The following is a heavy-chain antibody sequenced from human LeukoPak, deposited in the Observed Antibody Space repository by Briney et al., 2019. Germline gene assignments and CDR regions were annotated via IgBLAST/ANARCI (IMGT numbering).Heavy chain of an antibody. CDR2: ISYDGSNK. CDR3: ARPHYYDSSGYLGMLDY. J-gene: IGHJ4*02. CDR1: GFTFSSYA. D-gene: IGHD3-22*01. Sequence: GRSLRLPCAASGFTFSSYAMHWVRQAPGKGLEWVAVISYDGSNKYYADSVKGRFTISRDNSKNTLYLQMNSLRAEDTAVYYCARPHYYDSSGYLGMLDYWGQGTLVTVSS. V-gene: IGHV3-30*04.